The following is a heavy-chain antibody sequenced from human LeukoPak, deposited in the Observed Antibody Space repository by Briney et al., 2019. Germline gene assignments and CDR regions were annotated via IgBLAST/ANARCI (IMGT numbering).Heavy chain of an antibody. J-gene: IGHJ6*03. CDR2: MNPNSGNT. V-gene: IGHV1-8*01. CDR3: ARATTGDDYYYYYYMDV. Sequence: ASVKVSCKASGYTFTSYDINWVRQATGQGLEWMGWMNPNSGNTGYAQKFQGRVTMTRNTSISTAYMELSSLRSEDTAVYYCARATTGDDYYYYYYMDVWGKGTTVTVSS. D-gene: IGHD1-14*01. CDR1: GYTFTSYD.